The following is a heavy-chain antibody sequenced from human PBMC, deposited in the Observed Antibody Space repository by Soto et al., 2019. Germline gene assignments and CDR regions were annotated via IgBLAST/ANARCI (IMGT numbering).Heavy chain of an antibody. CDR2: ISSSSSTI. Sequence: GSLRLSCAASGCTFISYSMNWVRQAPGKGLEWVSYISSSSSTIYYADSVKGRFTISRDNAKNSLYLQMNSLRDEDTAVYYCARLHLAAGNYGMDVWGQGTTVTVSS. CDR3: ARLHLAAGNYGMDV. CDR1: GCTFISYS. V-gene: IGHV3-48*02. D-gene: IGHD6-13*01. J-gene: IGHJ6*02.